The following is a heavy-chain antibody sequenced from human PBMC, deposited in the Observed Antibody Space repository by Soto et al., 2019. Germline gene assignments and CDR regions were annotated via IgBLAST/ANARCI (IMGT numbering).Heavy chain of an antibody. D-gene: IGHD6-19*01. CDR2: IYWDDDK. V-gene: IGHV2-5*02. CDR3: APCGIAVAVFDY. J-gene: IGHJ4*02. Sequence: QITLKESGPTLVKPTQTLTLTCTFSGFSLSTSGVGVGWIRQPPGKALEWLALIYWDDDKRYSPSLKSRLTITKDTSKNQVVLTMTNMDPVYTATYYCAPCGIAVAVFDYWGQGTLVTVSS. CDR1: GFSLSTSGVG.